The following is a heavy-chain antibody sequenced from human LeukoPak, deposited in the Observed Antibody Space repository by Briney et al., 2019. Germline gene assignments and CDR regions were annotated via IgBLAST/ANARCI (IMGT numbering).Heavy chain of an antibody. CDR2: ITNSGNKG. CDR3: VSGRLYEGFDY. V-gene: IGHV3-23*01. CDR1: GFTFSSYA. J-gene: IGHJ4*02. Sequence: GGSLRLSCAASGFTFSSYAVSWVRQAPGKGLEWVSTITNSGNKGYYADSLRGRFSISRDNSKNTLYLQMNSLRVDDTAVYYCVSGRLYEGFDYWGQGTLVTVSS. D-gene: IGHD2-8*01.